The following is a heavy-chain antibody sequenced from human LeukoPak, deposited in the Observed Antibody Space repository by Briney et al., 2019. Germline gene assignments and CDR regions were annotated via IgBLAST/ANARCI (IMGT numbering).Heavy chain of an antibody. CDR2: IRSKANSYAT. V-gene: IGHV3-73*01. Sequence: GGSLRLSCAASGFTFSGSAMHWGRQASGKGLEWVGRIRSKANSYATAYAASVKGRFTISRDDSKNTASLQMNSLKPEDTAVYYCTSTYYYDSSGNRNDYWGRGTLVTVSS. CDR1: GFTFSGSA. J-gene: IGHJ4*02. CDR3: TSTYYYDSSGNRNDY. D-gene: IGHD3-22*01.